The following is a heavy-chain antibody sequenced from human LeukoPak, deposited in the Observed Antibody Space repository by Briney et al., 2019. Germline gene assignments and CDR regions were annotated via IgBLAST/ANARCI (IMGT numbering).Heavy chain of an antibody. CDR2: ISAYNGNT. Sequence: ASVKVSCKASGYTFTSYGISWVRQAPGQGLEWMGWISAYNGNTNYAQKLQGRVTMTTDTSTSTAYMELRSLRSDDTAVYYCARGRIDYVWGSYPPDYWGQGTLVTVSS. CDR1: GYTFTSYG. J-gene: IGHJ4*02. V-gene: IGHV1-18*01. CDR3: ARGRIDYVWGSYPPDY. D-gene: IGHD3-16*01.